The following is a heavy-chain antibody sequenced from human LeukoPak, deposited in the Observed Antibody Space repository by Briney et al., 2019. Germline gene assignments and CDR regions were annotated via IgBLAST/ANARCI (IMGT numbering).Heavy chain of an antibody. V-gene: IGHV1-3*01. CDR2: INAGNGNT. CDR3: ARDNRIAAAGLNI. J-gene: IGHJ3*02. Sequence: ASVKVSCKASGYTFTSYAMHWVRQAPGQRLEWMGWINAGNGNTKYSQKLQGRVTMTTDTSTSTAYMELRSLRSDDTAVYYCARDNRIAAAGLNIWGQGTMVTVSS. CDR1: GYTFTSYA. D-gene: IGHD6-13*01.